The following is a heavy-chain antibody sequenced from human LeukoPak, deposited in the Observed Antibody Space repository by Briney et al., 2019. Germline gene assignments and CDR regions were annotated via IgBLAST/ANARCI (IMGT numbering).Heavy chain of an antibody. D-gene: IGHD2-15*01. CDR2: IIPIFGTA. V-gene: IGHV1-69*06. CDR3: ARDRRARTRVAARGYYYYGMDV. CDR1: GGTFSSYA. Sequence: ASVKVSCKASGGTFSSYAISWVRQAPGQGLEWMGGIIPIFGTANYAQKFQGRVTITADKSTSTAYMELSSLRSEDTAVYYCARDRRARTRVAARGYYYYGMDVWGKGTTVTVSS. J-gene: IGHJ6*04.